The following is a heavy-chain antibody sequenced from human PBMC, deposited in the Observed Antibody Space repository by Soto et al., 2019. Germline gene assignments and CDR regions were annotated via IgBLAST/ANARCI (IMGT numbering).Heavy chain of an antibody. CDR2: ISAYSGST. CDR3: ARVKGSGYHNWFDP. D-gene: IGHD3-22*01. J-gene: IGHJ5*02. Sequence: ASVKVSCKASGYTFTNYGIAWVRQAPGQGLEWMGWISAYSGSTDYALKLQGRVTMTKDTSTSTAYMELRGLRSDDTAVYYCARVKGSGYHNWFDPWGQGTLVTVSS. V-gene: IGHV1-18*01. CDR1: GYTFTNYG.